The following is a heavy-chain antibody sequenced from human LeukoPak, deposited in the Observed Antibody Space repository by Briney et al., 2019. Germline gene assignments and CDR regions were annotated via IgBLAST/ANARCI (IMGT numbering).Heavy chain of an antibody. J-gene: IGHJ4*02. V-gene: IGHV4-4*02. CDR2: MYYSGST. Sequence: PSGTLSLTCAVSGGSISSSNWWSWVRQPPGKGLGWIGEMYYSGSTQYNLSVKSRVTISVDKSKNQFSLKLSSVTAADTAVYYCAKLQQWLPADYWGQETLVTVSS. D-gene: IGHD6-19*01. CDR3: AKLQQWLPADY. CDR1: GGSISSSNW.